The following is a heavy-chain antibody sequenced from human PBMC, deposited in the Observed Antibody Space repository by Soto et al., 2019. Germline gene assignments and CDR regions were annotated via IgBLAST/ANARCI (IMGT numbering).Heavy chain of an antibody. Sequence: GESLKISCKGSGYSFPNYWIGWVRQMPGKGLEWMWIIYPGDSDTRYSPSFQGQVTISADKSISTAYLQWTSLKTSDTAMYYCARVPSVVTPGNDYFGVDVWGQGTTVTVSS. D-gene: IGHD2-2*01. J-gene: IGHJ6*02. CDR1: GYSFPNYW. V-gene: IGHV5-51*01. CDR2: IYPGDSDT. CDR3: ARVPSVVTPGNDYFGVDV.